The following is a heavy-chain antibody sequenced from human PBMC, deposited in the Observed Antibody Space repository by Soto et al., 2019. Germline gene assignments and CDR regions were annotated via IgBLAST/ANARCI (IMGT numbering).Heavy chain of an antibody. CDR1: GYSFTSYG. CDR3: ARYAVFGMDLSSKYNYGVDD. J-gene: IGHJ6*02. Sequence: QVQLVQSGAEVKKPGASVRVSCQASGYSFTSYGINWVRQAPGQGLEWMGWINGYNGNTNYAQKDNDRATRTTDKSTSPAYMELRSLRSTVTAVYYCARYAVFGMDLSSKYNYGVDDWGQGTTVTVSS. CDR2: INGYNGNT. V-gene: IGHV1-18*01. D-gene: IGHD3-3*01.